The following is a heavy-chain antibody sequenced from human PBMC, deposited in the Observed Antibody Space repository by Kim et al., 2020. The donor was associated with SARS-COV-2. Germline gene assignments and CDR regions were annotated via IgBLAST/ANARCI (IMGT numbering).Heavy chain of an antibody. V-gene: IGHV3-43*02. CDR2: ISRDGGEI. D-gene: IGHD6-19*01. Sequence: GGSLRLSCAASGFTFDDYAIHWVRQVPGKGLEWVSLISRDGGEIKYADSGKGRFTISRDNSKKSVYLQMNSLRSEDTALYYCVRGQQWLIKNWGKGTQVTLSS. J-gene: IGHJ4*02. CDR1: GFTFDDYA. CDR3: VRGQQWLIKN.